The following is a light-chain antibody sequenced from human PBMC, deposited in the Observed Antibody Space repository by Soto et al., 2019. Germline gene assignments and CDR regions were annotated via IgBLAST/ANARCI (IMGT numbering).Light chain of an antibody. CDR3: QQSYSTPGT. J-gene: IGKJ1*01. CDR2: DAS. Sequence: DIPMTHAPATVCFSLAYRATTTCRASQSLNSLLAWYQHKPGRAPKLLIYDASTLESGAPSRFSGSGSGTDFTLTISRLQPEDFATYYCQQSYSTPGTFGQGTKVDIK. V-gene: IGKV1-39*01. CDR1: QSLNSL.